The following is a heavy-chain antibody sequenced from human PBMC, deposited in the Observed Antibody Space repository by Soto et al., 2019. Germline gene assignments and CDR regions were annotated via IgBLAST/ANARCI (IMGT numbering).Heavy chain of an antibody. CDR3: AIGGSIAAGQGGY. CDR1: GGTFSSYA. Sequence: GASVKVSCKASGGTFSSYAISWVRQAPGQGLEWMGGIIPIFGTANYAQKFQGRVTITADKSTSTAYMELSSVRSEDTAVYYCAIGGSIAAGQGGYWGQGTLVTVSS. V-gene: IGHV1-69*06. D-gene: IGHD6-13*01. CDR2: IIPIFGTA. J-gene: IGHJ4*02.